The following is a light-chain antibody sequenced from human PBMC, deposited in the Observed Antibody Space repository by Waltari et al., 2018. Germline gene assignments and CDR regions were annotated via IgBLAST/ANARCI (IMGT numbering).Light chain of an antibody. CDR1: QSISSW. Sequence: DIQMTQSPSTLSASVGDTVTITCRASQSISSWLAWYQQKPGKAPKLLIPKASTLESGVPSRFSGSGSGTEFTLTIDSLLPDDFATYYCQQYSNYPYTFGQGTKLEIK. CDR3: QQYSNYPYT. V-gene: IGKV1-5*03. CDR2: KAS. J-gene: IGKJ2*01.